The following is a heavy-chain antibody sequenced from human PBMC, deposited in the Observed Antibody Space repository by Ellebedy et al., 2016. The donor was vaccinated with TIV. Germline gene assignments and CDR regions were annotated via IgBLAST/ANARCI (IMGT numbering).Heavy chain of an antibody. D-gene: IGHD1-1*01. CDR3: ATAGTQEKDYFDY. V-gene: IGHV1-2*04. CDR2: INPNSGGT. J-gene: IGHJ4*02. Sequence: ASVKVSCKASGYTFTGYYIHWVRQAPGQGLEWMGWINPNSGGTYYAQKFRGWVTMTRDTSITTAYMELTRLRSDDTAVYYCATAGTQEKDYFDYWGQGTLVTVSS. CDR1: GYTFTGYY.